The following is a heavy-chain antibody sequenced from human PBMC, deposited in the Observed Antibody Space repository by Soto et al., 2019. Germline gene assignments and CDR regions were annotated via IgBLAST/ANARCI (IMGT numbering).Heavy chain of an antibody. CDR2: ISGSGGST. V-gene: IGHV3-23*01. J-gene: IGHJ5*02. D-gene: IGHD2-2*01. Sequence: PGGSLRLSCAASGFTFSSYAMSWVRQAPGKGLEWVSAISGSGGSTYYADSVKGRFTISRDNSKNTLYLQMNSLRAEDTAVYYCAKDPSGVVVPAAIAWFDPWGQGTLVTVPS. CDR3: AKDPSGVVVPAAIAWFDP. CDR1: GFTFSSYA.